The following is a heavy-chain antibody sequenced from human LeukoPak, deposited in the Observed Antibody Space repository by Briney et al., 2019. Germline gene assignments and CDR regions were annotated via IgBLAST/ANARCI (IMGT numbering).Heavy chain of an antibody. Sequence: GGSLRLSCAGSGFSFSIYGMHWVRQAPGKGLEWVAFIRYDGSNKYYADSVKGRFTISRDNSKNTLYLQMNSLRAEDTAVYYCAKDRETFYYYDSSGPGIGYWGQGTLVTVSS. CDR3: AKDRETFYYYDSSGPGIGY. CDR1: GFSFSIYG. D-gene: IGHD3-22*01. J-gene: IGHJ4*02. V-gene: IGHV3-30*02. CDR2: IRYDGSNK.